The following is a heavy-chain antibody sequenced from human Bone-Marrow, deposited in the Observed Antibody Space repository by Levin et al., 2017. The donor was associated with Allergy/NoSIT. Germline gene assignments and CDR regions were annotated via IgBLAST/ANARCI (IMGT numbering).Heavy chain of an antibody. CDR2: IQSNGKT. CDR1: GFTFSTYW. Sequence: SCAASGFTFSTYWMHWVRQAPGKGLVWVSRIQSNGKTNYADSVKGRFTISRDNAKNTRYLQMNSLTVEDTAVYYCARDRFYSDSGSNFSWFDPWGQGTLVTVSS. J-gene: IGHJ5*02. V-gene: IGHV3-74*01. CDR3: ARDRFYSDSGSNFSWFDP. D-gene: IGHD3-10*01.